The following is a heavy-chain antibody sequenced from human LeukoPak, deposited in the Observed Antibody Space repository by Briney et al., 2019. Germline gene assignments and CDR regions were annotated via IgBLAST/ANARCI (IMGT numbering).Heavy chain of an antibody. D-gene: IGHD3-22*01. Sequence: GASVKVSCKASGYTFTSYGISWVRQAPGQGLEWMGWISAYNGNTNYAQKLQGRVTMTTDTSTSTAYMELRSLRSDDSAVYYCARHPYYDTSAYYVYWGQGTLVTVSS. CDR1: GYTFTSYG. CDR3: ARHPYYDTSAYYVY. V-gene: IGHV1-18*01. CDR2: ISAYNGNT. J-gene: IGHJ4*02.